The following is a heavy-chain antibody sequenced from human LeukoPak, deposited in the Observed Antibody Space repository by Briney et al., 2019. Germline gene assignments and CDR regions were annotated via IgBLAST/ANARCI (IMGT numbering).Heavy chain of an antibody. V-gene: IGHV3-7*01. CDR2: IKQDGSEK. CDR3: AREGTVDIVATIPGFDY. Sequence: GGSLRLSCAASGFTFSSDWMSWVRQAPGKGREGVAHIKQDGSEKYYVDSVKGRFTISRDNAKNSLYLQMNSLRAEDTAVYYCAREGTVDIVATIPGFDYWGQGTLVTVSS. J-gene: IGHJ4*02. CDR1: GFTFSSDW. D-gene: IGHD5-12*01.